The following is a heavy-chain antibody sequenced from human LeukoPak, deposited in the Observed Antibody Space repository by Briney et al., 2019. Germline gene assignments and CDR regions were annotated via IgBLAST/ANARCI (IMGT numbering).Heavy chain of an antibody. J-gene: IGHJ4*02. CDR2: INPNSGGT. CDR1: GYTFTGYY. CDR3: ARGPLSSSWSWRMGY. V-gene: IGHV1-2*02. D-gene: IGHD6-13*01. Sequence: GASVKVSCKASGYTFTGYYMHWVRQAPGQGLEWMGWINPNSGGTNYAQKFQGRVTMTRDTSISTAYMELSRLRSDDTVVYYCARGPLSSSWSWRMGYWGQGTLVTVSS.